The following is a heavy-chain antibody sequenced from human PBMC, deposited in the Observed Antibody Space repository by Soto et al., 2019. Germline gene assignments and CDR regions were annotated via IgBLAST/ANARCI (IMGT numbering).Heavy chain of an antibody. Sequence: PGESLKISCKGSGYSFTSYWIVWVRQMPGKGLEWMGIIYPGDSDTRYSPSFQGQVTISADKSISTAYLQWSSLKASDTAMYYCARLRGPYYYDSSGYYSYFDYWGQGTLVTVSS. CDR3: ARLRGPYYYDSSGYYSYFDY. D-gene: IGHD3-22*01. J-gene: IGHJ4*02. CDR1: GYSFTSYW. V-gene: IGHV5-51*01. CDR2: IYPGDSDT.